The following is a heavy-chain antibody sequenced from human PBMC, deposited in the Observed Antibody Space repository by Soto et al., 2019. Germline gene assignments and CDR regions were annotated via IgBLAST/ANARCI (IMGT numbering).Heavy chain of an antibody. CDR1: GGSITSGGYF. D-gene: IGHD1-20*01. CDR2: IYYSGRS. V-gene: IGHV4-31*03. J-gene: IGHJ4*02. Sequence: SETLSLTCTVSGGSITSGGYFCSWVRQHPGKGLEWIGNIYYSGRSYYNPSLKSRVTISVDTSKTQSSLKLSSVTAADTAVYYCARFAKEENPKVGSWYYFDYWGQGTRV. CDR3: ARFAKEENPKVGSWYYFDY.